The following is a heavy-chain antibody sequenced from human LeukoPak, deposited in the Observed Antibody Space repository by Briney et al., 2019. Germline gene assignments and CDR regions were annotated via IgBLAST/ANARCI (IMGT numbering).Heavy chain of an antibody. CDR3: AKSVSGIAAYYFDY. CDR2: ISGSGGST. Sequence: ETLSLTCAVHGGSFRGYYWSWVRQAPGKGLEWVSAISGSGGSTYYADSVKGRFTISRDNSKNTLYLQMNSLRAEDTAVYYCAKSVSGIAAYYFDYWGQGTLVTVSS. CDR1: GGSFRGYY. D-gene: IGHD6-13*01. V-gene: IGHV3-23*01. J-gene: IGHJ4*02.